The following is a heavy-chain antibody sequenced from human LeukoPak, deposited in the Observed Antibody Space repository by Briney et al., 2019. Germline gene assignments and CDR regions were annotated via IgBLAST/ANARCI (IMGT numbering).Heavy chain of an antibody. CDR3: AREPLDTAIWDHAFDI. D-gene: IGHD5-18*01. V-gene: IGHV1-69*13. CDR2: IIPIFGTA. J-gene: IGHJ3*02. CDR1: GGTFSSYA. Sequence: ASVKVSCKASGGTFSSYAISWVRQAPGQGLEWMGGIIPIFGTANYAQKFQGRVTITADESTSTAYMELSSLRSEDTAVYYCAREPLDTAIWDHAFDIWGQGTMVTVSS.